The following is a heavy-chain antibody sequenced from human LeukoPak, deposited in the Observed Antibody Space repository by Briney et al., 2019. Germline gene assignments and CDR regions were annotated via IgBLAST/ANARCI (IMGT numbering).Heavy chain of an antibody. Sequence: GSLRLSCAASGFTFSSYWISWVRQAPGKGLEWVANIKQDGSEKHYVDSVEGRFTISRDNAKNSLYLQMNSLRAEDTAVYYCARDFFTYYGSGSYPWFDPWGQGTLVTVSS. D-gene: IGHD3-10*01. CDR3: ARDFFTYYGSGSYPWFDP. J-gene: IGHJ5*02. V-gene: IGHV3-7*01. CDR1: GFTFSSYW. CDR2: IKQDGSEK.